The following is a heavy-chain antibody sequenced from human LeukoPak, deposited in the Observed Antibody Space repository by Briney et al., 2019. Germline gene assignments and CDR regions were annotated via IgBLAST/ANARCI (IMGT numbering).Heavy chain of an antibody. V-gene: IGHV1-3*01. CDR1: GYTFTSYA. CDR3: ARIGISARGTNFHH. Sequence: ASVKVSCKASGYTFTSYAMHWVRQAPGQRLEWMGWINAGNGNTKYSQEFQGRVTITRDTSASTAYMELSRLRSDDTALYYCARIGISARGTNFHHWGQGTLVTVSS. CDR2: INAGNGNT. D-gene: IGHD6-13*01. J-gene: IGHJ1*01.